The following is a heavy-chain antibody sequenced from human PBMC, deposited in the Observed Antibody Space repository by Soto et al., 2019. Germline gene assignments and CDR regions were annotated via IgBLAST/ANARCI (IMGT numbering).Heavy chain of an antibody. Sequence: GGSLRLSCAASGYPFSSSAMIWVRQAPGKGLEWVSSISSSGATYYAESVKGRLTFSRDNSKNTVYLQMNSLRAEDTAVYFCARDLRSASGWYAPGYWGQGTLVTVSS. CDR3: ARDLRSASGWYAPGY. J-gene: IGHJ4*02. V-gene: IGHV3-23*01. CDR1: GYPFSSSA. CDR2: ISSSGAT. D-gene: IGHD6-19*01.